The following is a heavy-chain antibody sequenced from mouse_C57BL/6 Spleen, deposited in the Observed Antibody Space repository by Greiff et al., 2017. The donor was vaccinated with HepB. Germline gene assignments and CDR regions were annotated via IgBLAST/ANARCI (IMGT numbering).Heavy chain of an antibody. D-gene: IGHD1-1*01. CDR2: INPSTGGT. CDR3: ARGGYGSSYKAWFAY. CDR1: GYSFTGYY. Sequence: VQLQQSGPELVKPGASVKISCKASGYSFTGYYMNWVKQSPEKSLEWIGEINPSTGGTTYNQKFKAKATLTVDKSSSTAYMQLKSLTSEDSAVYYCARGGYGSSYKAWFAYWGQGTLVTVSA. J-gene: IGHJ3*01. V-gene: IGHV1-42*01.